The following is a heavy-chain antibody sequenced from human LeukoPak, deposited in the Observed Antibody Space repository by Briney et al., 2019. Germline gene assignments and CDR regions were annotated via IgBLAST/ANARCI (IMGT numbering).Heavy chain of an antibody. Sequence: GESLKISCKASGYTFATQWIGWVRQMPGKGLEWMGIIYPDDSDTTYSPSFQGQVTISADKSISTAYLQWDSLKASDTAMYYCARSGGWDSYGYHFDYWGQGALVTVSS. J-gene: IGHJ4*02. CDR3: ARSGGWDSYGYHFDY. CDR1: GYTFATQW. CDR2: IYPDDSDT. D-gene: IGHD5-18*01. V-gene: IGHV5-51*01.